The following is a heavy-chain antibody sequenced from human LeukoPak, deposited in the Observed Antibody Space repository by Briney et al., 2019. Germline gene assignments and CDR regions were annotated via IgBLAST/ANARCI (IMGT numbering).Heavy chain of an antibody. CDR2: IYPGDSDT. V-gene: IGHV5-51*01. CDR3: ASQGPYYYGSGDFQR. J-gene: IGHJ1*01. D-gene: IGHD3-10*01. Sequence: GESPKISCKGSGYSFTSYWIGWVRQMPGKGLEWMGIIYPGDSDTRYSPSFQGQVTISADKSISTAYLQWSSLKASDTAMYYCASQGPYYYGSGDFQRWGQGTLVTVSS. CDR1: GYSFTSYW.